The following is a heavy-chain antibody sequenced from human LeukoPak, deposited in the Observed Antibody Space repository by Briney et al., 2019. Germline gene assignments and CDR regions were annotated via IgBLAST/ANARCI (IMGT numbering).Heavy chain of an antibody. Sequence: GGSLRLSCAASGFTFSSYGMNWVRQAPGKGLEWVSSISSSSSYIYYADSVKGRFTISRDNAKNSLYLQMNSLRAEDTAVYYCARGRCSSTSCYPVYYYYYYGMDVWGQGATVTVSS. J-gene: IGHJ6*02. CDR3: ARGRCSSTSCYPVYYYYYYGMDV. CDR2: ISSSSSYI. D-gene: IGHD2-2*01. CDR1: GFTFSSYG. V-gene: IGHV3-21*01.